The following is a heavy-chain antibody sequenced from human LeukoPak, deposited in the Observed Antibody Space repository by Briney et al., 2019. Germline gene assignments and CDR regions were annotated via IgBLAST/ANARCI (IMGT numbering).Heavy chain of an antibody. D-gene: IGHD3-22*01. CDR1: GGSISSYY. J-gene: IGHJ3*02. Sequence: SETLSLTCTVSGGSISSYYWSWIRQPPGKGLEWIGYIYYSGSTNYNPSLKSRVTISVDTPKNQFSLKLSSVTAADTAVYYCARTYYYDSSGYSGRAFDIWGQGTMVTVSS. CDR2: IYYSGST. CDR3: ARTYYYDSSGYSGRAFDI. V-gene: IGHV4-59*01.